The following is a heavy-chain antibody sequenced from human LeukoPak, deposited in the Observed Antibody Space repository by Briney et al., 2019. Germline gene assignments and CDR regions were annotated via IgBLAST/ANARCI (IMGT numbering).Heavy chain of an antibody. D-gene: IGHD6-19*01. CDR2: IWYDGSNK. CDR3: AGSRYSSGWYGVLDY. J-gene: IGHJ4*02. Sequence: GRSLRLSCAASGFTFSSYGMHWVRQAPGKGLEGVAVIWYDGSNKYYADSVKGRFTISRDNSKNSLYLQMNSLRAEDTAVYYCAGSRYSSGWYGVLDYWGQGTLVTVSS. V-gene: IGHV3-33*01. CDR1: GFTFSSYG.